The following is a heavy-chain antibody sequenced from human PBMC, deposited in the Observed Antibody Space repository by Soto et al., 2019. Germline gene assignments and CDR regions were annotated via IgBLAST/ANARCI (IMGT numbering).Heavy chain of an antibody. CDR1: GFTFSTYA. V-gene: IGHV3-33*01. D-gene: IGHD5-12*01. Sequence: QVQLVESGGGVVQPGRSLRLSCAASGFTFSTYAMHWVRQAPGKGLEWVAVIWYDGSQKYYADSVKGRLTISRDNSKNTLYLQMNSLRAEDTAVYYCARGDGHGGYVAPHDCWGQGILVTVSS. CDR3: ARGDGHGGYVAPHDC. J-gene: IGHJ4*02. CDR2: IWYDGSQK.